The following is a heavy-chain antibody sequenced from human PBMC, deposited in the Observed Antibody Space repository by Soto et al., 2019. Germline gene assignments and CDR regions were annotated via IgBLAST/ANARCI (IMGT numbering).Heavy chain of an antibody. CDR2: IYYSGST. CDR1: GGSISSGGYY. D-gene: IGHD3-22*01. J-gene: IGHJ4*02. CDR3: ARTYYYDSSGYYSPFDY. Sequence: QVQLQESGPGLVKPSQTLSLTCTVSGGSISSGGYYWSWIRQHPGKGLEWIGYIYYSGSTYYNPSLKSRVTISVDTSKNQFSLKLSSVTAADTAVYYCARTYYYDSSGYYSPFDYWGQGTLSPSPQ. V-gene: IGHV4-31*03.